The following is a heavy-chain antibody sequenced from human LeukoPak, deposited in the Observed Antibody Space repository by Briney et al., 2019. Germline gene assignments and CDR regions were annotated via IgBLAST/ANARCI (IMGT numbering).Heavy chain of an antibody. CDR2: IYTSGST. CDR3: ARGSCSSTSCYMGDY. Sequence: SETLSLTCAVSGYSISSGYYWSWIRQPAGKGLEWIGRIYTSGSTNYNPSLKSRVTISVDTSKNQFSLKLSSVTAADTAVYYCARGSCSSTSCYMGDYWGQGTLVTVSS. V-gene: IGHV4-61*02. J-gene: IGHJ4*02. CDR1: GYSISSGYY. D-gene: IGHD2-2*02.